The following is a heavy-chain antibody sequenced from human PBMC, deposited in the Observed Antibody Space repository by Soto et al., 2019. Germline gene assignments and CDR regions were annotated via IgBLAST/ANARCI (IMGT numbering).Heavy chain of an antibody. CDR3: AREAPYYYYMDV. CDR2: IIPILGIA. CDR1: GGTFSSYT. Sequence: QVQLVQSGAEVKKPGSSVKVSCKASGGTFSSYTISWVRQAPGQGLEWMGRIIPILGIANYAQKLQGRVTITADKSTSTAYMELSSLRSEDTAVYYCAREAPYYYYMDVWGKGTTVTVSS. V-gene: IGHV1-69*08. J-gene: IGHJ6*03.